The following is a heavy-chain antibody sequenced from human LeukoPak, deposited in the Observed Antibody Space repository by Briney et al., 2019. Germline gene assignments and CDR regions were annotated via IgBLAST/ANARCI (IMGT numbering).Heavy chain of an antibody. J-gene: IGHJ4*02. Sequence: SETLSLTCTVSGGSISSYYWTWIRQPAGKGLEWIGRIYTSGSTNYNPSLKSRVTMSVDTSKNQFSLKLSSVTAADTAVYYCARGWGPTDGITGTTLDYWGQGTLVTVSS. CDR3: ARGWGPTDGITGTTLDY. D-gene: IGHD1-7*01. CDR2: IYTSGST. CDR1: GGSISSYY. V-gene: IGHV4-4*07.